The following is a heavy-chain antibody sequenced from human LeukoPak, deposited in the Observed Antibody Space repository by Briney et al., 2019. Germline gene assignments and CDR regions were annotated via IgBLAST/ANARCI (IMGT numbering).Heavy chain of an antibody. CDR2: VKEDGRQK. D-gene: IGHD2-15*01. CDR1: GFTFSTYW. Sequence: PGGSLRLSCAASGFTFSTYWMSWVRQAPGKGLEWVANVKEDGRQKFYVDSVKGRFTISRDNAKNSLYLQMDSLRAEDTAVYYRAKGGLRSTPLDSWGQGTLVTVSS. CDR3: AKGGLRSTPLDS. V-gene: IGHV3-7*05. J-gene: IGHJ4*02.